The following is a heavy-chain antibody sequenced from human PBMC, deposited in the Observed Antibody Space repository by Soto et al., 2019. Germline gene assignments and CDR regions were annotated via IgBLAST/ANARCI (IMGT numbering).Heavy chain of an antibody. V-gene: IGHV4-39*01. CDR1: GGSISSASYY. Sequence: SETLSLTCTVSGGSISSASYYWGWIRQPPGKGLEWIGSIYYSGSTHYNPSLKSRVTISVDTSKNQFSLKLSSVTAADTAIYYCARGYGDYPTWGQGTPVTVSP. CDR2: IYYSGST. CDR3: ARGYGDYPT. D-gene: IGHD4-17*01. J-gene: IGHJ5*02.